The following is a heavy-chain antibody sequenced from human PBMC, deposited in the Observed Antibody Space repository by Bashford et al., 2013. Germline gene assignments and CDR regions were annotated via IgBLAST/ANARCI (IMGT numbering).Heavy chain of an antibody. Sequence: ASVKVSCKASGYTFTSYGISWVRQAPGQGLEWVGWIDSSRGVKKYAQKFRGRVTMTRDTSINTIYMELDRLTSDDTAVYFCARDPPRMAAAGTRIDHWGQGTLVTVSS. CDR2: IDSSRGVK. CDR1: GYTFTSYG. D-gene: IGHD6-13*01. CDR3: ARDPPRMAAAGTRIDH. J-gene: IGHJ4*02. V-gene: IGHV1-2*02.